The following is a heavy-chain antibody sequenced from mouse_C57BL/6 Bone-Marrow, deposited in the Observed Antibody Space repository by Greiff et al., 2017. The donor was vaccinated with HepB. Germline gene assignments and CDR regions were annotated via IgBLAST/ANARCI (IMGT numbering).Heavy chain of an antibody. D-gene: IGHD2-5*01. CDR1: GFNIKDYY. CDR3: TKDSNYSYYYAMDY. V-gene: IGHV14-4*01. Sequence: VQLQQSGAELVRPGASVKLSCTASGFNIKDYYMHWVKQRPEQGLEWIGWIDPENGDTEYASKFQGKATITADTYSNTAYLQLSSLTSEDTAIYYCTKDSNYSYYYAMDYWGRGTSVTVSS. J-gene: IGHJ4*01. CDR2: IDPENGDT.